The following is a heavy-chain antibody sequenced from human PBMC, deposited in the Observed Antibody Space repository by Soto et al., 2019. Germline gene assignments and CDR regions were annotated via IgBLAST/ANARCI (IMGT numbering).Heavy chain of an antibody. D-gene: IGHD3-3*01. CDR3: ARTMTIFGAGLD. V-gene: IGHV3-23*01. CDR2: ISGSGGRT. CDR1: GFSFNKYA. Sequence: EVQLLESGGGLAQPGGSLRLSCAASGFSFNKYAMTWVRQAPGKGLEWVAAISGSGGRTHYADSVKGRFTISRDNSKNILHLQMNSLRVEDTAVFYCARTMTIFGAGLDWGQGTLVSVSS. J-gene: IGHJ4*02.